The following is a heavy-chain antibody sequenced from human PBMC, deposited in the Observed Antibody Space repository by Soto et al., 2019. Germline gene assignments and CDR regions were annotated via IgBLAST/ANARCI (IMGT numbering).Heavy chain of an antibody. CDR1: GGSFSSSGYY. V-gene: IGHV4-31*03. D-gene: IGHD6-19*01. CDR3: ARDSGSGWHDIDS. Sequence: QVQLQESGPGLVKPSETVSLTCTVSGGSFSSSGYYWSWIRQRPGKGLEWIGYIHNSGNTYYNPSLKNGVIISLDMSENQLSLRLSSVTAADTAVYYCARDSGSGWHDIDSWGQGTLVTVSS. J-gene: IGHJ5*01. CDR2: IHNSGNT.